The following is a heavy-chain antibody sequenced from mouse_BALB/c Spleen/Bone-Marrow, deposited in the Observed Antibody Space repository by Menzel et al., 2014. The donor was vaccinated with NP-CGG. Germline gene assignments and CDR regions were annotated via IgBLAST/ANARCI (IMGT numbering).Heavy chain of an antibody. CDR3: ARDVGYGNYFVY. CDR2: SRHKAKHYTT. D-gene: IGHD2-10*02. V-gene: IGHV7-1*02. CDR1: GFTFSDFY. Sequence: EVKLMESGGGLVQPGDSLRLSCATSGFTFSDFYMEWVRQPPGKRLEWIAASRHKAKHYTTGYSASVKGRFIVSRDTSQSILYLQMNALRAEDTAIYYCARDVGYGNYFVYWGQGTLVTVSA. J-gene: IGHJ3*01.